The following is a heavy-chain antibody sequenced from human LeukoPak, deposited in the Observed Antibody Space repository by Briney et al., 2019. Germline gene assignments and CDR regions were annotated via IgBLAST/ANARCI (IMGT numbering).Heavy chain of an antibody. CDR1: GYSFTSYW. CDR2: IYPGDSDA. J-gene: IGHJ4*02. V-gene: IGHV5-51*01. Sequence: GESLKFSCKGSGYSFTSYWIGWVRQMPGKGLKWMGIIYPGDSDARYRPSFQGQVTISADKSISTAYLQWSSLKASDTAMYYCARRRDLYSGGYYPFDYWGQGTLVTVSS. D-gene: IGHD1-26*01. CDR3: ARRRDLYSGGYYPFDY.